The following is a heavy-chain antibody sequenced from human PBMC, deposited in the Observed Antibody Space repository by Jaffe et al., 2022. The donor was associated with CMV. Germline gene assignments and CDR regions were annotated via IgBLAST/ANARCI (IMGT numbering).Heavy chain of an antibody. V-gene: IGHV4-39*01. D-gene: IGHD5-12*01. Sequence: QLQLQESGPGLVKPSETLSLTCTVSGGSISSSSYYWGWIRQPPGKGLEWIGSIYYSGSTYYNPSLKSRVTISVDTSKNQFSLKLSSVTAADTAVYYCARQEEKRWLQLPATDAFDIWGQGTMVTVSS. CDR1: GGSISSSSYY. CDR2: IYYSGST. J-gene: IGHJ3*02. CDR3: ARQEEKRWLQLPATDAFDI.